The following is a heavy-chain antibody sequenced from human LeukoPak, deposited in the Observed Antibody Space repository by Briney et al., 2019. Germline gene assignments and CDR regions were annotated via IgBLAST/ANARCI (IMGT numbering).Heavy chain of an antibody. CDR3: ARGTYYDFWSGYYSADY. Sequence: ASVKVSCKASGYTFTSYGISWVRQAPGQGREWMGWISAYNGNTNYAQKLQGRVTMTTDTSTSTAYMELRSLRSDDTAVYYCARGTYYDFWSGYYSADYWGQGTLVTVSS. J-gene: IGHJ4*02. V-gene: IGHV1-18*01. CDR1: GYTFTSYG. CDR2: ISAYNGNT. D-gene: IGHD3-3*01.